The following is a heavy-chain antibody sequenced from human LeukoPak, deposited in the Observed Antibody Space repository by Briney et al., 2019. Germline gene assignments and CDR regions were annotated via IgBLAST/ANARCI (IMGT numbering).Heavy chain of an antibody. D-gene: IGHD3-10*01. CDR1: GFTFSDYS. V-gene: IGHV3-21*01. Sequence: KPGGSLRLSCAASGFTFSDYSMSWVRQAPGKGLEWVSSVSGWSSYIYYADSMKGRFTISRGNAKNSLYLQMNSLRAEDTAVYYCAGVRGVIEPAAYADYWGQGTLVTVSS. J-gene: IGHJ4*02. CDR3: AGVRGVIEPAAYADY. CDR2: VSGWSSYI.